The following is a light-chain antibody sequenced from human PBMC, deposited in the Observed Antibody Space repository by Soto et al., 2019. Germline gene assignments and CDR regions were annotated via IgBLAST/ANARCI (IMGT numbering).Light chain of an antibody. J-gene: IGLJ3*02. V-gene: IGLV2-23*01. CDR2: ESS. CDR3: CSYVGSSTLV. CDR1: SSDVGSYNL. Sequence: QSALTQPASVSGSPGQSITISCTGTSSDVGSYNLVSWYRQHPGKAPKLMIYESSKRPSGLSNRFSGSKSGNTASLTISGLQAEDEADYYCCSYVGSSTLVFGGGTKXTVL.